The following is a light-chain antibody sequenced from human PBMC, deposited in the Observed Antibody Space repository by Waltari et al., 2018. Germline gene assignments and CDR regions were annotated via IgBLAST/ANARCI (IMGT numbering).Light chain of an antibody. V-gene: IGKV1D-8*01. Sequence: VISMTQSPSFLSASTGDRVTITCRVTQYIGTSLAWYQQKPGKAPDLLIYAASTLQSGVPSRFSGSRSGTDFTLYISSLQSEDFATYYCQHYYTFPYTFGQGTKLEIK. CDR2: AAS. J-gene: IGKJ2*01. CDR1: QYIGTS. CDR3: QHYYTFPYT.